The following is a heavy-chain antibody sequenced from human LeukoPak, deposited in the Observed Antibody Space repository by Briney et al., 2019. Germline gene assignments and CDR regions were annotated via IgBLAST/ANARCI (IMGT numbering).Heavy chain of an antibody. J-gene: IGHJ6*03. V-gene: IGHV1-18*01. CDR1: GYTFTSYG. CDR3: ARGGYCSSTSCHSPYYYYMDV. D-gene: IGHD2-2*01. Sequence: ASVKVSCKASGYTFTSYGISWVRQAPGQGLEWMGWISAYNGNTNYAQKLQGRVTMTTDTSTSTAYMELRSLRSDDTAVYYCARGGYCSSTSCHSPYYYYMDVWGKGTTVTVSS. CDR2: ISAYNGNT.